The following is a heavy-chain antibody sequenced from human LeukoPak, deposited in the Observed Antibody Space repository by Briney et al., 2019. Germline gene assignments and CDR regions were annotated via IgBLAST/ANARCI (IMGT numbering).Heavy chain of an antibody. D-gene: IGHD3-9*01. CDR1: GGYISSYY. CDR3: ARQMGYFDILTPPVY. V-gene: IGHV4-39*01. CDR2: IYYSGST. Sequence: SETLSLTCTVSGGYISSYYWGWIRQPPGKGLEWIGSIYYSGSTYYNPSLKSRVTISVDTSKNQFSLKLSSVTAADTAVYYCARQMGYFDILTPPVYWGQGTLVTVSS. J-gene: IGHJ4*02.